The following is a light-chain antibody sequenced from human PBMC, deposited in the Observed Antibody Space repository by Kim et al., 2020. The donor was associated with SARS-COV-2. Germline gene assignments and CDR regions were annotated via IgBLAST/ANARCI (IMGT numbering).Light chain of an antibody. J-gene: IGLJ2*01. Sequence: VALGQTVRITCQEDSLRSYYATWYQQKPGQAPILVIYGKNNRPSGIPDRFSGPSSGNTASLTITGTQAGDEADYYCNSRDSNDNVVFGGGTQLTVL. CDR2: GKN. CDR3: NSRDSNDNVV. CDR1: SLRSYY. V-gene: IGLV3-19*01.